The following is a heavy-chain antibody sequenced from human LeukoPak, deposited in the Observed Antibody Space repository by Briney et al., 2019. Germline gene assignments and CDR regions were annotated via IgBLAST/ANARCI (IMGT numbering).Heavy chain of an antibody. CDR1: GFTFSSFS. J-gene: IGHJ5*02. CDR2: ISSSSSTI. CDR3: AKMVRDNWFDP. D-gene: IGHD3-10*01. Sequence: GGSLRLSCAASGFTFSSFSMNWVRQAPGKGLEWVSYISSSSSTIYYADSVKGRFTISRNNSKNTLYLQMNSLRAEDTAVYYCAKMVRDNWFDPWGQGTLVTVSS. V-gene: IGHV3-48*01.